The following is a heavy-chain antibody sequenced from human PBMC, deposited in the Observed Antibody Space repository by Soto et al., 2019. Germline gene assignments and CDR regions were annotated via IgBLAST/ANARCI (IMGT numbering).Heavy chain of an antibody. V-gene: IGHV4-31*03. CDR1: GGSISSGGYY. CDR2: ICYSGST. Sequence: QVQLQESGPGLVKPSQTLSLTCTVSGGSISSGGYYWSWIRQHPGKVLEWIGYICYSGSTYYNPSLKSRVTISVDTSKNQFSLKLSSVTAAATAVYYCARDWNPYGSGRVVHWFDPWGQGTLVTVSS. CDR3: ARDWNPYGSGRVVHWFDP. D-gene: IGHD3-10*01. J-gene: IGHJ5*02.